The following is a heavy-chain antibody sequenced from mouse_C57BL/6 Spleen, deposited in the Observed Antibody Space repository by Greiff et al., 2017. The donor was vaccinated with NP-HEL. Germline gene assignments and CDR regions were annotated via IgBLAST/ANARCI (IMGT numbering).Heavy chain of an antibody. V-gene: IGHV1-42*01. CDR2: INPSTGGT. Sequence: VQLKESGPELVKPGASVKISCKASGYSFTGYYMNWVKQSPEKSLEWIGEINPSTGGTTYNQKFKAKATLTVDKSSSTAYMQLKSLTSEDSAVYYCARGDYYGSSGFAYWGQGTLVTVSA. J-gene: IGHJ3*01. D-gene: IGHD1-1*01. CDR1: GYSFTGYY. CDR3: ARGDYYGSSGFAY.